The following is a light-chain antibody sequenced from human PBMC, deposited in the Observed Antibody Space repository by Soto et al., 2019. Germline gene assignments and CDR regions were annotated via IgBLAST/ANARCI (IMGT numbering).Light chain of an antibody. CDR3: SSYAGSNTFV. CDR1: SSDVGGYNF. Sequence: QSALTQPPSASGSPGQSVTLSCTGASSDVGGYNFVSWYQQYPGKAPKLMIYEVSKRPSGVPDRFSGSKSGSTASLTVSGLQAEDEADYYCSSYAGSNTFVFGTGTKLTVL. CDR2: EVS. V-gene: IGLV2-8*01. J-gene: IGLJ1*01.